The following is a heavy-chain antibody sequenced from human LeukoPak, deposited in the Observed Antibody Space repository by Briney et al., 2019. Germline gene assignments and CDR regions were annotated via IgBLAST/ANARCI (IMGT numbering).Heavy chain of an antibody. CDR3: ARSLKRELLRTYFDY. Sequence: GGSLRLSCAASGFTFSSYAMHWARQAPGKGLEWVAVISYDGSNKYYADFVKGRFTISRDNSKNTLYLQMNSLRAEDTAVYYCARSLKRELLRTYFDYWGQGTLVTVSS. J-gene: IGHJ4*02. CDR1: GFTFSSYA. D-gene: IGHD1-26*01. V-gene: IGHV3-30*03. CDR2: ISYDGSNK.